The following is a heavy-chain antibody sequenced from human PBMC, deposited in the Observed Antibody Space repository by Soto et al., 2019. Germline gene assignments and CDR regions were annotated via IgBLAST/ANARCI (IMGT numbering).Heavy chain of an antibody. CDR1: GGTFSSYA. D-gene: IGHD5-12*01. Sequence: QVPLVQSGAEVKKPGSSVKVSCKASGGTFSSYAISWVRQAPGQVLEWMGGSIPIFCTANYAKKFQGRVTITAYESTGTAYMELSRLRSEDTAGYYCARDSGYDPGGFDYWGQGTLVTVSS. CDR2: SIPIFCTA. V-gene: IGHV1-69*12. J-gene: IGHJ4*02. CDR3: ARDSGYDPGGFDY.